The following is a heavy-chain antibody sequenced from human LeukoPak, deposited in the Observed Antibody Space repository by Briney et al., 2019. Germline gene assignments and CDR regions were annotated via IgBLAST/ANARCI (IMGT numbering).Heavy chain of an antibody. CDR2: TSSDLNVK. CDR3: AREGYYGSGSPPSLYFDY. J-gene: IGHJ4*02. V-gene: IGHV3-30-3*01. D-gene: IGHD3-10*01. CDR1: GFTFRNYV. Sequence: GGSLRLSCAASGFTFRNYVIHWVRQAPGKGLEWVAVTSSDLNVKLYADTVKGRLTISRDNSRSTLYLQMNSLRPEDTAIYYCAREGYYGSGSPPSLYFDYWGQGTLVTVSS.